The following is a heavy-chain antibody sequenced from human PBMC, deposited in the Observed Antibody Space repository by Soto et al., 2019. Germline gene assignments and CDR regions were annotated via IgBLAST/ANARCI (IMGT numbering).Heavy chain of an antibody. Sequence: SDPLSLTYSISGCSISISSYYWGWIRQPPGKGLEWIGSTYYSGSTYYNPSLKSRVTISVDTSKNQFSLKLSSVTAADTAVYYCARHTNYGGWFDPWGQG. D-gene: IGHD2-8*01. CDR3: ARHTNYGGWFDP. CDR2: TYYSGST. V-gene: IGHV4-39*01. J-gene: IGHJ5*02. CDR1: GCSISISSYY.